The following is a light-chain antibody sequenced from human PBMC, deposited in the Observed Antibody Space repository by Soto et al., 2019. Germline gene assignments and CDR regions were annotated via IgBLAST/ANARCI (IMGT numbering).Light chain of an antibody. CDR3: QKYNSYSET. CDR2: KAS. V-gene: IGKV1-5*03. Sequence: DIQMTQSPSTLSASVGDRVTITCRASQSISSWLAWYQQKPGKAPKLLIYKASSLESGVPPRFGGSGSGTDFTLTISSLQPDDFETYYCQKYNSYSETFGQGTKV. CDR1: QSISSW. J-gene: IGKJ1*01.